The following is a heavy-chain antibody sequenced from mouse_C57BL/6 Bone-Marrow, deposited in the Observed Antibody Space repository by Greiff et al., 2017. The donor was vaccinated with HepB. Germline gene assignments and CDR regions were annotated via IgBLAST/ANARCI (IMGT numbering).Heavy chain of an antibody. V-gene: IGHV1-80*01. CDR1: GYAFSSYW. Sequence: VQLQESGAELVKPGASVKISCKASGYAFSSYWMNWVKQRPGKGLEWIGQIYPGDGDTNYNGKFKGKATLTADKSSSTAYMQLSSLTSEDSAVYFCARSRGSSLFDYWGQGTTLTVSS. CDR3: ARSRGSSLFDY. D-gene: IGHD1-1*01. J-gene: IGHJ2*01. CDR2: IYPGDGDT.